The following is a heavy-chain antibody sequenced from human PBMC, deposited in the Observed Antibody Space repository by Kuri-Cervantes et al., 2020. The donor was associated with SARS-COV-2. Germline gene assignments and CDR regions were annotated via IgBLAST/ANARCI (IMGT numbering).Heavy chain of an antibody. V-gene: IGHV5-51*01. J-gene: IGHJ4*02. Sequence: GGSLRLSCKGSGYSFTSYWIGWVRQMPGKGLEWMGIIYPGDSDTRYSPSFQGQVTISADKSNSTAYLQWSSLKASDTAMYYCARRSDGFFDYWGQGTLVTVSS. CDR1: GYSFTSYW. CDR3: ARRSDGFFDY. CDR2: IYPGDSDT. D-gene: IGHD5-24*01.